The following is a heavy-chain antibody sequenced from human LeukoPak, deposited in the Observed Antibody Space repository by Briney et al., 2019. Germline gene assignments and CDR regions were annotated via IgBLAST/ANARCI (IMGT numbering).Heavy chain of an antibody. CDR1: GFTFDDYA. J-gene: IGHJ5*02. CDR2: ISWNSGSI. D-gene: IGHD3-10*01. V-gene: IGHV3-9*01. Sequence: GRSLRLSCAASGFTFDDYAIHWVRQAPGKGLEWVSGISWNSGSIGYADSVKGRFTISRDNAKNSLYLQMNSLRAEDTALYYCAKSSRVWFGAAAGPADWFDPWGQGTLVTVSS. CDR3: AKSSRVWFGAAAGPADWFDP.